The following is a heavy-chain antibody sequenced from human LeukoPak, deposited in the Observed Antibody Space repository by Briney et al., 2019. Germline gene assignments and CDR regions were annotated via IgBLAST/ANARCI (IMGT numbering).Heavy chain of an antibody. J-gene: IGHJ4*02. CDR3: ARVGGSSGYGY. CDR1: GGSFSGYY. V-gene: IGHV4-34*01. Sequence: SETLSLTCAVYGGSFSGYYWSWIRQPPGKGLEWIGEINHSGSTNYIPSLKSRVTISVDTSKNQFSLKLSSVTAADTAVYYCARVGGSSGYGYWGQGTLVTVSS. CDR2: INHSGST. D-gene: IGHD3-22*01.